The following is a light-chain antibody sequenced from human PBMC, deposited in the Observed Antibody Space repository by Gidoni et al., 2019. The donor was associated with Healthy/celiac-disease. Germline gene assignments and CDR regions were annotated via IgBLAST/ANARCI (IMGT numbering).Light chain of an antibody. Sequence: EMVLPQSPATLSLSPGERATLSCRASQSVSSYLACYQQKPGQDPRLLISEASNRATGIPARFSGRGLGTDFTLTISSLEPEELAVDYCKQRSNWRGTFGQGTKVEIK. CDR1: QSVSSY. V-gene: IGKV3-11*01. CDR2: EAS. J-gene: IGKJ1*01. CDR3: KQRSNWRGT.